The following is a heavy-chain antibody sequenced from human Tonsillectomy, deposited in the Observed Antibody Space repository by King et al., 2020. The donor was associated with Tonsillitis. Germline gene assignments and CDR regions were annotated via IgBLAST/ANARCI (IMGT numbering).Heavy chain of an antibody. CDR1: GGSISSYY. D-gene: IGHD1-26*01. V-gene: IGHV4-59*08. CDR2: FYYSWST. J-gene: IGHJ4*02. CDR3: ARSGSYRGHFDY. Sequence: QLQESGPGLVKPSETLSLTCTVSGGSISSYYWSWIRQPPGKGLEWIVYFYYSWSTNYNPSLKSRVTISVDTSKNQFSLKLSSVTAADTAVYYCARSGSYRGHFDYWGQGTLVTVSS.